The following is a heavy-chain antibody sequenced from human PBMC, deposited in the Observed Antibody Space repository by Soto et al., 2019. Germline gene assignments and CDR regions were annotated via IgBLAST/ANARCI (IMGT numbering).Heavy chain of an antibody. Sequence: GGSLRLSCAASGFTFSSYEMNWVRQAPGKTLEWVSYISSAGDSSYYADSVKSRFTISRDNAKNSLYLQMNSLRVEDTAVYYCARVYCSTTTCHVQAFDSWVQGTPVTVSS. J-gene: IGHJ4*02. D-gene: IGHD2-2*01. V-gene: IGHV3-48*03. CDR1: GFTFSSYE. CDR3: ARVYCSTTTCHVQAFDS. CDR2: ISSAGDSS.